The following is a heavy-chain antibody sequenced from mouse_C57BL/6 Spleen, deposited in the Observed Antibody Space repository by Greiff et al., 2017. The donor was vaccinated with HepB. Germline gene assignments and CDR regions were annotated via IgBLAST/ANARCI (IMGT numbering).Heavy chain of an antibody. V-gene: IGHV5-16*01. J-gene: IGHJ1*03. D-gene: IGHD2-3*01. CDR1: GFTFSDYY. CDR2: INYDGSST. CDR3: ARDDGYYRYFDV. Sequence: EVHLVESEGGLVQPGSSMKLSCTASGFTFSDYYMAWVRQVPEKGLEWVANINYDGSSTYYLDSLKSRFIISRDNAKNILYLQMSSLKSEDTATYYCARDDGYYRYFDVWGTGTTVTVSS.